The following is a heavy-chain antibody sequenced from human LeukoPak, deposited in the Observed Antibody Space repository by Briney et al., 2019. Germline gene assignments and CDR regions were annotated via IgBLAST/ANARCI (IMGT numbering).Heavy chain of an antibody. V-gene: IGHV1-18*01. CDR1: GYTFTSYG. D-gene: IGHD6-13*01. CDR3: AGGAAAGKNWFDP. CDR2: ISAYNGNT. Sequence: GASVKVSCKASGYTFTSYGISWVRQAPGQGREWMGWISAYNGNTNYAQKLQGRGTMTTDTSTSTAYMELRSLRSDDTAVYYCAGGAAAGKNWFDPWGQGILVTVSS. J-gene: IGHJ5*02.